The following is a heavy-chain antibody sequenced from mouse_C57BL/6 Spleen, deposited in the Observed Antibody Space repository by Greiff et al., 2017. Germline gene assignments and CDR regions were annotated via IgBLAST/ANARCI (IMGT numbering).Heavy chain of an antibody. CDR3: ARGGLGDGYFDV. V-gene: IGHV1-52*01. Sequence: QVQLKQPGAELVRPGSSVKLSCKASGYTFTSYWMHWVKQRPIQGLEWIGNIDPSDSETHYNQKFKDKATLTVDKSSSTAYMQLSSLTSEDSAVYYCARGGLGDGYFDVWGTGTTVTVSS. D-gene: IGHD2-3*01. CDR1: GYTFTSYW. J-gene: IGHJ1*03. CDR2: IDPSDSET.